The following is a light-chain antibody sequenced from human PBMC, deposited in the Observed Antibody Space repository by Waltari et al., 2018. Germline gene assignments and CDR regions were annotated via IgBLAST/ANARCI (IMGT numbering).Light chain of an antibody. CDR3: SSYAGSNTLL. CDR2: DVS. CDR1: SSDIGGYNY. V-gene: IGLV2-11*01. Sequence: QAALTQPPSVSGSPGQSVTISCPGTSSDIGGYNYVSWYQQHPGKAPKLMIYDVSKRPSGVSDRFSGSKSGNTASLTISGLQAEDEADYYCSSYAGSNTLLFGGGTRLTVL. J-gene: IGLJ2*01.